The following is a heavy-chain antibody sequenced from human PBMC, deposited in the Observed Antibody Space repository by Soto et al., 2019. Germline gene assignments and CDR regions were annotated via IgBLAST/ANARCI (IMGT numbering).Heavy chain of an antibody. CDR1: GGSISSGGYY. J-gene: IGHJ4*02. D-gene: IGHD3-10*01. CDR2: IYYSGST. V-gene: IGHV4-31*03. CDR3: ASSNSAVFDY. Sequence: SETLSLTCTVSGGSISSGGYYWSWIRQHPGKGLEWIGYIYYSGSTYYNPSLRSRVTISVDTSKNQFSLKLSSVTAADTAVYYCASSNSAVFDYWRQVTLVTVSS.